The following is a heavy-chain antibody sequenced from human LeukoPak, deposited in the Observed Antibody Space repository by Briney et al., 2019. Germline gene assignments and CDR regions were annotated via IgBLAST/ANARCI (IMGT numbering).Heavy chain of an antibody. CDR2: ISGSGDNT. V-gene: IGHV3-23*01. CDR3: AKGNYYDSSGSFYFDY. D-gene: IGHD3-22*01. J-gene: IGHJ4*02. CDR1: GFTFSSYA. Sequence: GGSLRLSCAASGFTFSSYAMSWVRQAPGKGLEWVSGISGSGDNTYHADSVKGRFTISRDNSKNTLYVQVNSLGTEDTAAYYCAKGNYYDSSGSFYFDYWGQGTLVTVSS.